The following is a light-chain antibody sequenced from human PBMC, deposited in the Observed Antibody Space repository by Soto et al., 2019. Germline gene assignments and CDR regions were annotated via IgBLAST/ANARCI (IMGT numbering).Light chain of an antibody. V-gene: IGLV2-14*01. Sequence: QSALTQPASVPGPPGQSITISCTGTSSDVGGYNYVSWYQQHPGKAPKLMIYEVSNRPSGVSNRFSGSKSGNTASLTISGLQAEDEADYYCSSYTSSSTLYVFGTGTKVTVL. J-gene: IGLJ1*01. CDR3: SSYTSSSTLYV. CDR1: SSDVGGYNY. CDR2: EVS.